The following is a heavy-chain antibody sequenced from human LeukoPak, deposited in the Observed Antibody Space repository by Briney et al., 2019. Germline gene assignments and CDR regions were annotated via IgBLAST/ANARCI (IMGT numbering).Heavy chain of an antibody. CDR1: GYTFTGYY. CDR2: INPNSGGT. CDR3: ATQSLRIAVAGEGEDAFDI. D-gene: IGHD6-19*01. Sequence: GESLKISCKASGYTFTGYYMHWVRQAPGQGLEWMGWINPNSGGTNYAQKFQGWVTMTRDTSISTAYMELSRLRSDDTAVYYCATQSLRIAVAGEGEDAFDIWGQGTMVTVSS. V-gene: IGHV1-2*04. J-gene: IGHJ3*02.